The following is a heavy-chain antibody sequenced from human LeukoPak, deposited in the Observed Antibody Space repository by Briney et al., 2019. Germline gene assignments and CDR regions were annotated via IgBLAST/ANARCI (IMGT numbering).Heavy chain of an antibody. CDR2: IIPIFGTA. Sequence: SVKVSCKASGGTFSSYAISWVRQAPGQGLEWMGGIIPIFGTANYAQKFQGRVTITADESTSTAYMELSSLRSEDTAVYYCARVYCSSTSCPPLYYYYYYMDVWGKGTTVTVPS. D-gene: IGHD2-2*01. CDR1: GGTFSSYA. V-gene: IGHV1-69*01. J-gene: IGHJ6*03. CDR3: ARVYCSSTSCPPLYYYYYYMDV.